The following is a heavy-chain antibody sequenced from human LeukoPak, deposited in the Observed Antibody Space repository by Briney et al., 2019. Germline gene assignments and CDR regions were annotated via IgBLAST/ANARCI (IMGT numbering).Heavy chain of an antibody. J-gene: IGHJ5*02. CDR1: GFTFSSYA. CDR2: ISGSGGST. Sequence: GGSLRLSCAASGFTFSSYAMSWVRQAPGKGLEWVSAISGSGGSTYYADSVKGRFTISRDNSKNTLYLQMNSLRAEDTAVYYCARYQATYYDFWSGSNWFDPWGQGTLVTVSS. CDR3: ARYQATYYDFWSGSNWFDP. D-gene: IGHD3-3*01. V-gene: IGHV3-23*01.